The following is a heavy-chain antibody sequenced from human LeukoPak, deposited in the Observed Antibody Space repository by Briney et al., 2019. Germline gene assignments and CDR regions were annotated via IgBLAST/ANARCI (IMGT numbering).Heavy chain of an antibody. CDR1: GYTFTDYN. Sequence: ASVKVSCKTSGYTFTDYNMHWVRQAPGQGPEWMGWIDPYRGGTNYAHRFQGRVTITRDTSISTVYMELNNLRSDDTAVYYCARDWDPLVPSKGGPPRYFYFMDVWGKGTSVIVSS. J-gene: IGHJ6*03. CDR2: IDPYRGGT. CDR3: ARDWDPLVPSKGGPPRYFYFMDV. D-gene: IGHD2-15*01. V-gene: IGHV1-2*07.